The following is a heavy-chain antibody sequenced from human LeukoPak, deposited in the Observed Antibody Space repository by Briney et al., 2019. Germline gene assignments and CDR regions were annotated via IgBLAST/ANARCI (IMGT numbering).Heavy chain of an antibody. CDR2: IYYSGST. V-gene: IGHV4-30-4*01. CDR3: ARDRRRHIYDYGGSDY. Sequence: SETLSLTCTVSGGSISSGDYYWSWIRQPPGKGLEWIGYIYYSGSTYYNPSLKSRVTISVDTSKNQFSLKLSSVTAADTAVYYCARDRRRHIYDYGGSDYWGQGTLVTVSS. CDR1: GGSISSGDYY. J-gene: IGHJ4*02. D-gene: IGHD4-23*01.